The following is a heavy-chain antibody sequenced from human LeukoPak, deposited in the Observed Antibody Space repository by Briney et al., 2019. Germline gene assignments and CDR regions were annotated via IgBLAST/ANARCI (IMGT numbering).Heavy chain of an antibody. J-gene: IGHJ3*02. CDR2: IYYSGST. CDR3: AREFPNATEGFGI. CDR1: GGSISSSNYY. Sequence: PSETLSLTCTVSGGSISSSNYYWGWIRQPPWKGLEWIGSIYYSGSTYYNPSLKSRVTISVVTSKNQFSLKLSSVTAADTAVYYRAREFPNATEGFGIWGQGTMVTVSS. D-gene: IGHD2-15*01. V-gene: IGHV4-39*02.